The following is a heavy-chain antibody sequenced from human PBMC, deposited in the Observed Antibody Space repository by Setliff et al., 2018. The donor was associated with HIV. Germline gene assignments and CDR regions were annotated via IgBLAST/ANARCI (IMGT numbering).Heavy chain of an antibody. CDR1: GGPISINNYY. J-gene: IGHJ6*03. V-gene: IGHV4-39*02. D-gene: IGHD4-4*01. CDR3: ARLDYSNYYSYYIDV. Sequence: SETLSLTCTVSGGPISINNYYWAWVRQPPGKGLEWIGSVHKSGNSYYKPSLKSRVTISVDTSENHFSLRLSSVTAADTAVYYCARLDYSNYYSYYIDVWGEGTMVTVSS. CDR2: VHKSGNS.